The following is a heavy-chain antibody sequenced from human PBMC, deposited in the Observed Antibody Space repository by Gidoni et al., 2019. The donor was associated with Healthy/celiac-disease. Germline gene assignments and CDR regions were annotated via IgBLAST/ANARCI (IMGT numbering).Heavy chain of an antibody. J-gene: IGHJ4*02. CDR3: ARVRRAAAELDY. Sequence: QVQLVESGGGVVQPGRSLRLSCAASGFAFRSYAMHWVRQAPGKGLEWVAVISYDGSKKDYADSVKGRFTISRDNSKNTLSLQMNSLRPEDTAVYYCARVRRAAAELDYWGQGTLVTVSS. CDR1: GFAFRSYA. V-gene: IGHV3-30-3*01. D-gene: IGHD6-13*01. CDR2: ISYDGSKK.